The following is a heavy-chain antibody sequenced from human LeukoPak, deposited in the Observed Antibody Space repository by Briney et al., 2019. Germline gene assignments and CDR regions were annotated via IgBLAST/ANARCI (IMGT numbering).Heavy chain of an antibody. CDR1: GFTFSSYS. Sequence: GGSLRLSCAASGFTFSSYSMNWVRQAPGKGLEWVSSISSSSYIYYADSVKGRFTISRDNAKNSLYLQMNSLRAEDTAVYYCARGRRYSGYEFDYWGQGTLVNVSS. J-gene: IGHJ4*02. CDR3: ARGRRYSGYEFDY. CDR2: ISSSSYI. D-gene: IGHD5-12*01. V-gene: IGHV3-21*01.